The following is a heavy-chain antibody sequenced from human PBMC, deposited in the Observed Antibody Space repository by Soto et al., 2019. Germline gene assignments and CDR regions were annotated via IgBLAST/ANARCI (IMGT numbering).Heavy chain of an antibody. D-gene: IGHD6-13*01. CDR2: IKSKTDGGTT. V-gene: IGHV3-15*07. CDR3: TTQARGGSWFRYYYYVMDV. CDR1: GFTFSNAW. Sequence: GGSLRLSCAASGFTFSNAWMNWVRQAPGKGLEWVGRIKSKTDGGTTDYAAPVKGIFTISRDHSKNTLYLQMHSLKTEDTAVYYCTTQARGGSWFRYYYYVMDVWGQGTTVTVSS. J-gene: IGHJ6*02.